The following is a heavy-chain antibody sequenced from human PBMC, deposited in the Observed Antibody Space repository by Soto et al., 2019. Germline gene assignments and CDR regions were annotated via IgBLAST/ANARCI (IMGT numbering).Heavy chain of an antibody. CDR1: GGTFSSYA. J-gene: IGHJ6*03. V-gene: IGHV1-69*13. D-gene: IGHD3-3*01. Sequence: SVKVSCKASGGTFSSYAISWVRQAPGQGLEWMGGIIPIFGTANYAQKFQGRVTITADESTSTAYMELSSLRSEDTAVYYCARDTGSTIFGGPAWGYYYMAVGGKGTTVTVSS. CDR2: IIPIFGTA. CDR3: ARDTGSTIFGGPAWGYYYMAV.